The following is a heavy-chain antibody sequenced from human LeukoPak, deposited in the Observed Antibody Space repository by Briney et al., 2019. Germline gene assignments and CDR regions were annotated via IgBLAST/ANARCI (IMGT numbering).Heavy chain of an antibody. J-gene: IGHJ4*02. CDR3: ASSTVTDTGFDY. D-gene: IGHD4-11*01. V-gene: IGHV4-59*11. Sequence: PSETLSLTCTVSGGSISSHYWSWIRQPPGKGLEWIGYIYYSGSTKYNPSLKSRVTISVDTSKNQFSLKVSSVTAADTAVYYCASSTVTDTGFDYWGQGTLVTVSS. CDR1: GGSISSHY. CDR2: IYYSGST.